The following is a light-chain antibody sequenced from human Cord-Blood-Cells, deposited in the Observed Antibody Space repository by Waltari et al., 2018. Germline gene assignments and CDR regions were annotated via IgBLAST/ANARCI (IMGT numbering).Light chain of an antibody. J-gene: IGKJ1*01. CDR1: QSISSY. Sequence: DIQMTQSPSSLSASVGDRANITCRASQSISSYLNWYQQKPGKAPKLLIYAASSLHSGVPSRFSGSGSGTDFTLTISSLQPEDFATYYCQQSYSTPRTFGQGTKVEIK. V-gene: IGKV1-39*01. CDR2: AAS. CDR3: QQSYSTPRT.